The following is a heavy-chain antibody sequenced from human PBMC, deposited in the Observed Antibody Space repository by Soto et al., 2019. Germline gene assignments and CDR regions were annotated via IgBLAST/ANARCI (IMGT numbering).Heavy chain of an antibody. CDR2: INGDGTSS. Sequence: EVQLVESGGGLAQPGGSLRLSCAASGFTLSNFWMHWVRHVPGKGLVWVSRINGDGTSSAYADSVKGRFTISRDNARNTVYLQMDRLRVEDTVLFYCARDFDWYLDVWGRGTLVTVPS. CDR1: GFTLSNFW. J-gene: IGHJ2*01. CDR3: ARDFDWYLDV. V-gene: IGHV3-74*03.